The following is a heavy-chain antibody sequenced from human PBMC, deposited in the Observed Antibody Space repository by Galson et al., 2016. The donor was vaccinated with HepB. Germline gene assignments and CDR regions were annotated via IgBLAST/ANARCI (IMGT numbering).Heavy chain of an antibody. CDR2: IFWVGDK. Sequence: PALVKPTQPLTLTCTVSGFSVNSDGLGVGWIRQSPGKAPDWLAIIFWVGDKRYIPSLKNRVTITKDASRNLVVLTMTNMDPVDTATYYCVRGLRGPDSSGGNCYHFEYWGQGTRVTGAS. CDR3: VRGLRGPDSSGGNCYHFEY. D-gene: IGHD3-22*01. J-gene: IGHJ4*02. CDR1: GFSVNSDGLG. V-gene: IGHV2-5*02.